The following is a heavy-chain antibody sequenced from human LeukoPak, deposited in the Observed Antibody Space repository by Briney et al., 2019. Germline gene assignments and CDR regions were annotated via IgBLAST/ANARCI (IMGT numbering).Heavy chain of an antibody. Sequence: SVKVSFKASGGTFSSYAISWVRQAPGQGLEWMGRIIPILGIANYAQKFQGRVTITADKSTSTAYMELSSLRSEDTAVYYCARCRDGYNYDAFDIWGQGTMVTVSS. CDR1: GGTFSSYA. V-gene: IGHV1-69*04. CDR2: IIPILGIA. J-gene: IGHJ3*02. D-gene: IGHD5-24*01. CDR3: ARCRDGYNYDAFDI.